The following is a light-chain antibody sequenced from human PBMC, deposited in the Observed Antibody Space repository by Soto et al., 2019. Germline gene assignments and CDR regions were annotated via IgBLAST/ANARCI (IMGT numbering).Light chain of an antibody. J-gene: IGKJ1*01. V-gene: IGKV1-39*01. CDR1: QSISTY. CDR3: QQSDSTPRWK. Sequence: DIQMTQSPSYLSASVGDSVTITCRESQSISTYLNWYQQKPGKAPKVLIYAASTLQSGVPSRFSGSGSGTDFTLTISSLQPEDFATYYCQQSDSTPRWKFGQGTKVEIK. CDR2: AAS.